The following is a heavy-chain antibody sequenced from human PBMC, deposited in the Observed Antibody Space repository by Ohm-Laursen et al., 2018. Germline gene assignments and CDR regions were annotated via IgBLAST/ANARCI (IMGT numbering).Heavy chain of an antibody. D-gene: IGHD4-17*01. J-gene: IGHJ3*01. CDR1: GFSPSTTGVG. V-gene: IGHV2-5*01. CDR2: IYHNDDK. Sequence: TQTLTLTCTFSGFSPSTTGVGVGWIRQPPGKALEWLALIYHNDDKRYSPSLRSRITISKDTSTNQVVLTMTNMDPVDTATYYCEHRRDYGDSSIWGQGTMVTVSA. CDR3: EHRRDYGDSSI.